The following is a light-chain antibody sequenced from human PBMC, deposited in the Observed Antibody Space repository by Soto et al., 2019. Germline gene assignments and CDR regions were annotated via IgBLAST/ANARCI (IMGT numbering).Light chain of an antibody. CDR1: SSDVGSYNL. Sequence: QSALTQPASVSGSPGQSITISCTGNSSDVGSYNLVSWYQQHPGKAPKLMIYEVSKRPSGVSNRFSGSKSGNTASLTISGLQAEDEADYYCCSYAGSSTSYVFGTGTKVTVL. CDR3: CSYAGSSTSYV. J-gene: IGLJ1*01. V-gene: IGLV2-23*02. CDR2: EVS.